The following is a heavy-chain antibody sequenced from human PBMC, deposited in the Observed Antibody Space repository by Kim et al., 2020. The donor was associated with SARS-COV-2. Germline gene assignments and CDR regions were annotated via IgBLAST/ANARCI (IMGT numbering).Heavy chain of an antibody. V-gene: IGHV4-34*01. J-gene: IGHJ4*02. D-gene: IGHD2-2*01. Sequence: NPSLKEVVIMSGDASKNQFSLKLISVSAADTAVYYCAIGYCSDTTCLDYWGQGTLVTVSS. CDR3: AIGYCSDTTCLDY.